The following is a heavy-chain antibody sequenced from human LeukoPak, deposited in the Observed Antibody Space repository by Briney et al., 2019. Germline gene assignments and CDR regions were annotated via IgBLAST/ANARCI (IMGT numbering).Heavy chain of an antibody. Sequence: SGTLSLTCAVSGGSTTAYHWWSWVLQTTGKGLEWIVEVYHSGSTNYNPSLKSRVTIQVDKSKNQFSLTLTSVTAADTAVYYCARPYYVNAFDIWGQGTMVTVS. D-gene: IGHD3-10*02. CDR3: ARPYYVNAFDI. V-gene: IGHV4-4*02. J-gene: IGHJ3*02. CDR2: VYHSGST. CDR1: GGSTTAYHW.